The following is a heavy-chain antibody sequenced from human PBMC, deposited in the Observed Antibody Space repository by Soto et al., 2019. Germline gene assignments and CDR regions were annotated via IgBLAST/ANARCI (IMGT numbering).Heavy chain of an antibody. CDR2: IHIATGNK. Sequence: ASVKVSCKASGCTFTNNVIHWLRPAPGQTLEWMRWIHIATGNKKYSQKFEARVTLTRDTVASTAYMQLNSLRSYDTAAYYCARDTISTYTWKYARLSYSDAWDQGTPVTVSS. CDR1: GCTFTNNV. CDR3: ARDTISTYTWKYARLSYSDA. V-gene: IGHV1-3*04. J-gene: IGHJ5*02. D-gene: IGHD1-7*01.